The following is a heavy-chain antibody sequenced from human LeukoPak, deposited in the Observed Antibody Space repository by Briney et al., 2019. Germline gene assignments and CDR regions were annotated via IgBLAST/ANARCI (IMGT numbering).Heavy chain of an antibody. D-gene: IGHD1-26*01. CDR3: AQRQGPTSGSYDYFDP. J-gene: IGHJ5*02. V-gene: IGHV4-4*09. Sequence: SETLSLTCTVSGGSISSNYGAWIRQPPGQGLEWIAYIHSSGYTNYNPFLRSRVTISVDTSKNEFSLKVTSVTAADTAVYYCAQRQGPTSGSYDYFDPWGQGTLVTVSS. CDR1: GGSISSNY. CDR2: IHSSGYT.